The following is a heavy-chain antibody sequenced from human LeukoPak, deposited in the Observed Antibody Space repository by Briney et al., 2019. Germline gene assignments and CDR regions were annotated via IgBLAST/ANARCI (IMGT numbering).Heavy chain of an antibody. CDR1: GFTVSSNY. J-gene: IGHJ4*02. CDR2: IYSGGST. CDR3: AKAISSSWYSLDY. V-gene: IGHV3-53*05. Sequence: GGSLRLSCAASGFTVSSNYMSWVRQAPGKGLKWVSVIYSGGSTYYADSVKGRFTISRDNSKNTLYLQMNSLRAEDTAVCYCAKAISSSWYSLDYWGQGTLVTVSS. D-gene: IGHD6-13*01.